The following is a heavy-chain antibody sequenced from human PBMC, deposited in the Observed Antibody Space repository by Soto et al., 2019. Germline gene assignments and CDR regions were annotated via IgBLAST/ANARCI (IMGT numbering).Heavy chain of an antibody. J-gene: IGHJ6*02. V-gene: IGHV3-21*01. CDR3: ARDSSSSYYYYGMDV. D-gene: IGHD6-6*01. CDR2: ISSSSSYI. CDR1: GFTFSSYS. Sequence: EVQLVESGGGLVKPGGSLRLSCAASGFTFSSYSMNWVRQAPGKGLEWVSSISSSSSYIYYADSVKGRFTISRDNAKKSLYLQMNSLSAEDTAVYYCARDSSSSYYYYGMDVWGQGTTVTVSS.